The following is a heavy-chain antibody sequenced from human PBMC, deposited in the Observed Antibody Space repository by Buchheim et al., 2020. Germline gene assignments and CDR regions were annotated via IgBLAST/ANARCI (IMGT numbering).Heavy chain of an antibody. Sequence: QLQLQESGPGLVKPSETLSLTCTVSGCSISSSSYYWGWIRQPPGKGLEWIGSNYYSGSTYYNPSLKSRVTIAVTTSKNQFSLKLSAVTAADTAVYYCAGDKTIFGVVTPDYWGQGTL. CDR2: NYYSGST. V-gene: IGHV4-39*07. CDR1: GCSISSSSYY. CDR3: AGDKTIFGVVTPDY. D-gene: IGHD3-3*01. J-gene: IGHJ4*02.